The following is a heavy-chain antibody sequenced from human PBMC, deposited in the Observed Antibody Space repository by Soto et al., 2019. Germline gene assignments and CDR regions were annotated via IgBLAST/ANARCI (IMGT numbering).Heavy chain of an antibody. CDR2: IIPIFGTA. Sequence: SVKVSCKASGGTFSIYAISCVRQSPLQGLEWMGGIIPIFGTANYAQKFQGRVTITADESTSTAYMELSSLRSEDTAVYYCARNSGIQLAYEYFQHWGQGTLVTVSS. D-gene: IGHD5-18*01. J-gene: IGHJ1*01. CDR3: ARNSGIQLAYEYFQH. V-gene: IGHV1-69*13. CDR1: GGTFSIYA.